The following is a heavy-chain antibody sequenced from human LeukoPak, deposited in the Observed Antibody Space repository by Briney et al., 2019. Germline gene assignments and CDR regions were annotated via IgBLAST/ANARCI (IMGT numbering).Heavy chain of an antibody. J-gene: IGHJ4*02. Sequence: GGSLRLSCAASGFTFSSYSMNWVRQAPGKGLEWVSYISSSSSTIYYADSVKGRFTISRDNAKNSLYLQMNSLRDEDKAVDYYSRARGTTGPYDFYGWGQVTLVTVAS. V-gene: IGHV3-48*02. CDR2: ISSSSSTI. CDR3: SRARGTTGPYDFYG. CDR1: GFTFSSYS. D-gene: IGHD1-1*01.